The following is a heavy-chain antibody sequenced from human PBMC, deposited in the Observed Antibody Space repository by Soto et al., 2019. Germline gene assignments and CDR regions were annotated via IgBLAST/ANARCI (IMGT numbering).Heavy chain of an antibody. Sequence: SETLSLTCAVYDGSLSDDYYTWTRQSPGKGLEWIGEIHPSGSTYYNPFLKTRVTLSQDTSKKQFSLNLISVTAADTAVYYCASLYSGYGFGYWGQGTLVTVSS. J-gene: IGHJ4*02. CDR3: ASLYSGYGFGY. CDR1: DGSLSDDY. V-gene: IGHV4-34*01. D-gene: IGHD5-12*01. CDR2: IHPSGST.